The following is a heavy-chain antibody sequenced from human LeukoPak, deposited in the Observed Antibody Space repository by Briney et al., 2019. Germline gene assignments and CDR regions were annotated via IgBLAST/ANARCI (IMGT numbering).Heavy chain of an antibody. CDR3: ASFDWLTKSPDY. CDR2: IYYSGST. Sequence: GSLRLSCAASGFTFSSYSMNWVRQAPGKGLEWIGYIYYSGSTNYNPSLKSRVTISVDTSKNQFSLKLSSVTAADTAVYYCASFDWLTKSPDYWGQGTLVTVSS. D-gene: IGHD3-9*01. J-gene: IGHJ4*02. CDR1: GFTFSSYS. V-gene: IGHV4-59*01.